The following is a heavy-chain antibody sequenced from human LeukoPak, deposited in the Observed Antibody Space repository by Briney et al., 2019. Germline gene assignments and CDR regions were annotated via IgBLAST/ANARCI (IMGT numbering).Heavy chain of an antibody. J-gene: IGHJ4*02. D-gene: IGHD4-17*01. Sequence: AAVNDSCQASGYTLTSYQMHWVRPPPGQGLALIGKINPSGGSISYAQKFQGRITVTRDTSTSTVYMDLSSLRSEDTAVYECARVSTYGDYDYWGQGTVVSVS. CDR3: ARVSTYGDYDY. V-gene: IGHV1-46*01. CDR1: GYTLTSYQ. CDR2: INPSGGSI.